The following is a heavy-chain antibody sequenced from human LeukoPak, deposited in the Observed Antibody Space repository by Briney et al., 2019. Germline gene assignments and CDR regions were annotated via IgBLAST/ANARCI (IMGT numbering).Heavy chain of an antibody. J-gene: IGHJ4*02. CDR2: ISSSSSYI. CDR1: GFTFSSYS. D-gene: IGHD3-22*01. V-gene: IGHV3-21*01. Sequence: GGSLRLSCAASGFTFSSYSMNWVRQAPGKGLEWVSSISSSSSYIYYADSVKGRFTLSRDNAKNSLYLQMNSLRAEDTAVYYCARDPEYYYDSSGEAMSDYWGQGTLVTVSS. CDR3: ARDPEYYYDSSGEAMSDY.